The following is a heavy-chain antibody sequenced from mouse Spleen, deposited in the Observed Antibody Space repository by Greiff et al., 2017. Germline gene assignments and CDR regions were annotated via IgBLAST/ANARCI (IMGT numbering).Heavy chain of an antibody. D-gene: IGHD1-1*01. J-gene: IGHJ4*01. CDR2: IDPEDGET. CDR1: GFNITDYY. Sequence: VQLQQSGAELVKPGASVKLSCTASGFNITDYYMHWVKQRTEQGLEWIGRIDPEDGETKYAPKFQGKATITADTSSNTAYLQLSSLTSEDTAVYYCARERVITTVVVDAMDYWGQGTSVTVSS. V-gene: IGHV14-2*01. CDR3: ARERVITTVVVDAMDY.